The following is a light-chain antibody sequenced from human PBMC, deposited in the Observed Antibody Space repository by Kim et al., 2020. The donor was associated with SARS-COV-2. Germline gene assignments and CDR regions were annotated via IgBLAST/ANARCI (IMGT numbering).Light chain of an antibody. CDR2: GAS. CDR3: QQYNNSPLT. J-gene: IGKJ4*02. CDR1: KQVVSSY. Sequence: PRGRGTLSARGGKQVVSSYLAWHQQKPGQAPRLLIYGASTRATGIPARFSGSGSGTDFTLSISSLESEDFAVYYCQQYNNSPLTFGGGTKVDIK. V-gene: IGKV3D-15*02.